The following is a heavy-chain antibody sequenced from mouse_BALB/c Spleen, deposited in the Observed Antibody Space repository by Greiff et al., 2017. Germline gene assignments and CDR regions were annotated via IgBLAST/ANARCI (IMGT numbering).Heavy chain of an antibody. J-gene: IGHJ3*01. Sequence: VKLMESGPGLVAPSQSLSITCTVSGFSLTSYDISWIRQPPGKGLEWLGVIWTGGGTNYNSAFMSRLSISKDNSKSQVFLKMNSLQTDDTAMYYWARDLNGPGFAYWGQGTLVTVSA. V-gene: IGHV2-9-2*01. CDR2: IWTGGGT. CDR3: ARDLNGPGFAY. CDR1: GFSLTSYD. D-gene: IGHD3-1*01.